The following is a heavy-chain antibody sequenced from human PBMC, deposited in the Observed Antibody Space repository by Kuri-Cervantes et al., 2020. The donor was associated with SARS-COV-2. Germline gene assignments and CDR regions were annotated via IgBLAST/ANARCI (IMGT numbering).Heavy chain of an antibody. J-gene: IGHJ4*02. CDR3: AKVGYYDFWSGYSSYYFDY. CDR1: GFTFSSYG. CDR2: ITGSGDNT. V-gene: IGHV3-23*01. Sequence: GGSLRLSCAVSGFTFSSYGMHWVRQAPGKGLEWVSLITGSGDNTYYADSVRGRFTISRDNSKNTLYLQMNSLRAEDTAVYYCAKVGYYDFWSGYSSYYFDYWGQGTLVTVSS. D-gene: IGHD3-3*01.